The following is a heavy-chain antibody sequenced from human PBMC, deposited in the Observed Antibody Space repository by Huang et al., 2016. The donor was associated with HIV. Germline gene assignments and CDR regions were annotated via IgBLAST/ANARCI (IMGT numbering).Heavy chain of an antibody. D-gene: IGHD6-19*01. CDR3: ARRAVAGIYYYYYMDV. CDR1: GFTFSNYA. CDR2: RSNDGSNK. J-gene: IGHJ6*03. V-gene: IGHV3-30-3*01. Sequence: QVQLVESGGGVVQPGRSLRLSCAASGFTFSNYAMHWVRQAQGKGLGWGEVRSNDGSNKYYTDSVKGRFTISRDNSKNALYLQMNSLRAEDTAVYYCARRAVAGIYYYYYMDVWGKGTTVTVSS.